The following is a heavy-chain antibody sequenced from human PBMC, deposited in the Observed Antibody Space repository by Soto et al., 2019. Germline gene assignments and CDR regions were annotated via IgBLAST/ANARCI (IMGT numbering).Heavy chain of an antibody. CDR2: INHAGTT. Sequence: PSETLSLTCAVNVGSFTGFYWSWIRQPPGKGLEWIGEINHAGTTNNNPSLQSRVTISVDTSKKQFSLKLTSVTAADTAVYYCARGSNHYYNGLDVWGQGTTVTVSS. CDR1: VGSFTGFY. D-gene: IGHD2-8*01. J-gene: IGHJ6*02. V-gene: IGHV4-34*01. CDR3: ARGSNHYYNGLDV.